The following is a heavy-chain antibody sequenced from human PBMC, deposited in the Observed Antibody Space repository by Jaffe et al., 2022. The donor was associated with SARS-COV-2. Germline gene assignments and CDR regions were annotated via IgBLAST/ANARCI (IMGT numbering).Heavy chain of an antibody. Sequence: EVQLVESGGGLVKPGGSLRLSCAASGFTFSSYGMNWVRQAPGKGLEWVSSISSSSNFIYYADSVRGRFTISRDNAKNSLYLQMNSLRAEDTAVYYCARERKSSGYAEPCDYWGQGTLVTVSS. V-gene: IGHV3-21*02. J-gene: IGHJ4*02. D-gene: IGHD5-12*01. CDR2: ISSSSNFI. CDR1: GFTFSSYG. CDR3: ARERKSSGYAEPCDY.